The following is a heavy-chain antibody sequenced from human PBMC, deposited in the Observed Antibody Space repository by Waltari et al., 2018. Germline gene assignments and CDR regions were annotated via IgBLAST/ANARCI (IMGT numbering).Heavy chain of an antibody. Sequence: MGIINPSGGSTSYAQKFQGRVTMTRDTSTSTVYMELSSLRSEDTAVYYCARGYCSGGSCYSGSSRAWFDPWGQGTLVTVSS. CDR2: INPSGGST. V-gene: IGHV1-46*01. J-gene: IGHJ5*02. CDR3: ARGYCSGGSCYSGSSRAWFDP. D-gene: IGHD2-15*01.